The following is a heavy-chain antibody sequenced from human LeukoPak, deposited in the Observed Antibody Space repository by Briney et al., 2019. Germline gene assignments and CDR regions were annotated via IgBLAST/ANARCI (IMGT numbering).Heavy chain of an antibody. CDR3: ARLVDTAMGDY. Sequence: GEPLQISCKGSGSSFTSYWIGWVRPMPGKGLAWMGIIYPGDSDTRYSPSFQGQVTISADKSISTAYLQWSSLKASDTAMYYCARLVDTAMGDYWGQGTLVTVSS. CDR2: IYPGDSDT. J-gene: IGHJ4*02. CDR1: GSSFTSYW. D-gene: IGHD5-18*01. V-gene: IGHV5-51*01.